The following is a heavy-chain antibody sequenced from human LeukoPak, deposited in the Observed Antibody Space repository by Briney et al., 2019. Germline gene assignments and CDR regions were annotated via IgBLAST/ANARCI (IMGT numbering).Heavy chain of an antibody. Sequence: SETLSLTCAVSGGSISSGGYSWSWIRQPPGKGLGWIGYIYHSGSTYYNPSLKSRVTISVDRSKNQFSLKLSSVTAADTAVYYCARVAERYCSGGSCYPDYWGQGTLVTVSS. CDR2: IYHSGST. V-gene: IGHV4-30-2*01. D-gene: IGHD2-15*01. CDR1: GGSISSGGYS. J-gene: IGHJ4*02. CDR3: ARVAERYCSGGSCYPDY.